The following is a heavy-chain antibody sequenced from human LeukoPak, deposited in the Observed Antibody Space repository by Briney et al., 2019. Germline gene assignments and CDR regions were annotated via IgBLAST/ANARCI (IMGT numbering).Heavy chain of an antibody. V-gene: IGHV6-1*01. Sequence: SQTLSLTCAISGDSVSSNGFAWNWIRQSPSRGLEWLGGTYYGSKWNNDYALSVKSRITINPDTSKNQFSLQLNSVTPEDTAVYYCTRGRNSAFDYWGQGTLVTVSS. CDR3: TRGRNSAFDY. J-gene: IGHJ4*02. CDR1: GDSVSSNGFA. D-gene: IGHD1-14*01. CDR2: TYYGSKWNN.